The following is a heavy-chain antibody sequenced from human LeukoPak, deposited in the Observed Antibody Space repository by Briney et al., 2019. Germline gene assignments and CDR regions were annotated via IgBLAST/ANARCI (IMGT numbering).Heavy chain of an antibody. J-gene: IGHJ4*02. V-gene: IGHV4-39*07. CDR1: GDSITNSNYY. D-gene: IGHD4-17*01. CDR3: ARGGDYGDYVFHY. CDR2: IFYNGGP. Sequence: SETLSLTCTASGDSITNSNYYWDWVRQSPGRGLEWLGNIFYNGGPYYNPSLKSRVTISVDTSKNQFSLKLYSVTAADTAVYYCARGGDYGDYVFHYWGQGTLVTVSS.